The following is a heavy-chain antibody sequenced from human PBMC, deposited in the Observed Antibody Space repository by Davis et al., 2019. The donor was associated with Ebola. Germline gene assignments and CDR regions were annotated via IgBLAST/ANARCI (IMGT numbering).Heavy chain of an antibody. CDR2: ISYDGSNK. CDR3: AKDPRWLQQPY. D-gene: IGHD5-24*01. V-gene: IGHV3-30*18. J-gene: IGHJ4*02. CDR1: GFTFSSYG. Sequence: GESLKISCAASGFTFSSYGMHWVRQAPGKGLEWVAVISYDGSNKYYADSVKGRFTISRDNSKNTLYLQMNGLRAEDTAVYYCAKDPRWLQQPYWGQGTLVTVSS.